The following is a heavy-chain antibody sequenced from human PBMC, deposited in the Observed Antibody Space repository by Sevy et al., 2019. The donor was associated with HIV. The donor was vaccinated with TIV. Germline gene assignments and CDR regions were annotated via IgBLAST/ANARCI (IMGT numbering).Heavy chain of an antibody. J-gene: IGHJ4*02. CDR2: FDPEDGER. D-gene: IGHD3-22*01. Sequence: ASVKVSCKVSGYSLTGLSMHWVRQAPGKGLEWMGSFDPEDGERIYAQKLEGRVTMTEDTSADTAYMELNSLRFEDTAVYYCATTKDYYESSGCPFDYWGQGALVTVSS. CDR1: GYSLTGLS. V-gene: IGHV1-24*01. CDR3: ATTKDYYESSGCPFDY.